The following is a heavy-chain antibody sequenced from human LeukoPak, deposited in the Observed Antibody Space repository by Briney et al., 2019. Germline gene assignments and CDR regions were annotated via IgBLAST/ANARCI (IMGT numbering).Heavy chain of an antibody. Sequence: GGSLRLSCAASGFTFSSYAMHWVRQAPGKGLEWVAVISYDGSNKYYADSVKGRFTISRDNSKNTLYLQMNSLRAEDTAVYYCASRAVAAAATDYWGQGTLVTVSS. CDR2: ISYDGSNK. CDR3: ASRAVAAAATDY. V-gene: IGHV3-30*04. J-gene: IGHJ4*02. CDR1: GFTFSSYA. D-gene: IGHD6-13*01.